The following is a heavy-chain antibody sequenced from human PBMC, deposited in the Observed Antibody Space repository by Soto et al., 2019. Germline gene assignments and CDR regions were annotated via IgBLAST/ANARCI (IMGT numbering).Heavy chain of an antibody. J-gene: IGHJ6*02. CDR3: TRGPPHTDWPYYYYGMDV. D-gene: IGHD3-9*01. V-gene: IGHV3-49*04. CDR2: IRSKAYGGTT. CDR1: GFTFGDYA. Sequence: GGSLRLSCTASGFTFGDYAMSWVRQAPGKGLEWVGFIRSKAYGGTTEYAASVKGRFTISRDDSKSIAYLQMNSLKTEDTAVYYCTRGPPHTDWPYYYYGMDVWGQGTTVTVSS.